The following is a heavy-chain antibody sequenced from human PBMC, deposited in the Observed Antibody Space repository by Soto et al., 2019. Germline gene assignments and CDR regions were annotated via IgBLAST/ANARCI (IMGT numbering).Heavy chain of an antibody. CDR3: ARDPGYSYGYPYYYYGMDV. CDR2: INAGYGNT. J-gene: IGHJ6*02. D-gene: IGHD5-18*01. CDR1: GYTFSSYA. Sequence: ASVKVSCKASGYTFSSYAMHWVRQAPGQRLEWMGWINAGYGNTKSSQKFQDRVTISRDTSASTAYMELTRLRSEDTAVYYCARDPGYSYGYPYYYYGMDVWGQGTTVTGSS. V-gene: IGHV1-3*01.